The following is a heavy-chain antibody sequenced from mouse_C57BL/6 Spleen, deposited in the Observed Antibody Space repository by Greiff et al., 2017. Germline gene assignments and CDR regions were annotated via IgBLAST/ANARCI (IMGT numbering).Heavy chain of an antibody. J-gene: IGHJ4*01. V-gene: IGHV1-55*01. CDR2: IYPGSGST. Sequence: VQLQQSGAELVKPGASVKMSCKASGYTFTSYWITWVKQRPGQGLEWIGDIYPGSGSTNYNEKFKSKATLTVDTASSTAYMQLSSLTSEDSAVYYCARERENDGCYKGDAMDYWGQGTSVTVSS. CDR3: ARERENDGCYKGDAMDY. CDR1: GYTFTSYW. D-gene: IGHD2-3*01.